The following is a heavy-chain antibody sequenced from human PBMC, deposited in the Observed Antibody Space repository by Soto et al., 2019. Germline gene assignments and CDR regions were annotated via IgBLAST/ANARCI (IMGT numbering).Heavy chain of an antibody. CDR1: GFTFSLYG. Sequence: QLQLVESGGGVVQPGRSLRLSCAASGFTFSLYGMHWVRQAPGRGLEWVAVTSYDGSNKFYADSVKGRFTISRDNSKNTLYLEMNSLRPEDTAVYFCAKDSGSNGYDVYDYYYGMDVWGQGTTVTVSS. V-gene: IGHV3-30*18. J-gene: IGHJ6*02. CDR3: AKDSGSNGYDVYDYYYGMDV. CDR2: TSYDGSNK. D-gene: IGHD5-12*01.